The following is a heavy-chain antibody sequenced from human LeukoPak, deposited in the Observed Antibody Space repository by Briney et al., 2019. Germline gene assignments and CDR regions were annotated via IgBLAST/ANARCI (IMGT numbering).Heavy chain of an antibody. J-gene: IGHJ4*02. CDR2: IYSGGAT. CDR1: GFTVSNNY. V-gene: IGHV3-66*01. CDR3: ARDPPAVAANTYG. Sequence: GGSLRLSCAASGFTVSNNYMSWIRQAPGKGLEWVSLIYSGGATFYADAVKGRFIITRDGYKNTLYLQMNSLRAEDTAAYYCARDPPAVAANTYGWGQGTLVTVSS. D-gene: IGHD6-6*01.